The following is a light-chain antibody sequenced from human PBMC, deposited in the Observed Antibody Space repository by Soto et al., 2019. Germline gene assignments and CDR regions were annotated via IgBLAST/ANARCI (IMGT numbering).Light chain of an antibody. CDR1: QSVDSH. CDR2: AAS. Sequence: EIVLTQSPASLSFYPGERATLSCRASQSVDSHLVWYQQKPGQAPRLLIFAASNRATGIPVRFSGSGSGTDFTLAINRLEPDDFAVYYCQQRSDWPITFGQGTRLEIK. CDR3: QQRSDWPIT. J-gene: IGKJ5*01. V-gene: IGKV3-11*01.